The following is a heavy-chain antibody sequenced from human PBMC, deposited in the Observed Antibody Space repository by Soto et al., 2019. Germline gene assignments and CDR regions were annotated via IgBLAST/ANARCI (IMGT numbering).Heavy chain of an antibody. J-gene: IGHJ4*02. CDR1: GYNFTNYW. D-gene: IGHD3-9*01. CDR3: AVPPYYDILTGFAGNDY. Sequence: GESLKISCKVSGYNFTNYWIGWVRQMPGKGLEWMGIIYPGDSDTRYSPSFQGQVTISADKSISTAYLQWSSLKASDTAMYYCAVPPYYDILTGFAGNDYWGQGTLVTVSS. V-gene: IGHV5-51*01. CDR2: IYPGDSDT.